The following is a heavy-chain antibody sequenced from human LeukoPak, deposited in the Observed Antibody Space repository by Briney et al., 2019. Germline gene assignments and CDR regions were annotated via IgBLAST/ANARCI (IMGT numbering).Heavy chain of an antibody. Sequence: SVKVSCKASGGTFSNDAISWVRQAPGQGLDWMGRIIPTLGIAKYAQKFQGRVTITADSSTSTAYMELHSLRSEDTAVYYCARDSHYSAAPSDYWGQGTLVTVSS. CDR1: GGTFSNDA. V-gene: IGHV1-69*04. CDR3: ARDSHYSAAPSDY. CDR2: IIPTLGIA. J-gene: IGHJ4*02. D-gene: IGHD2-21*01.